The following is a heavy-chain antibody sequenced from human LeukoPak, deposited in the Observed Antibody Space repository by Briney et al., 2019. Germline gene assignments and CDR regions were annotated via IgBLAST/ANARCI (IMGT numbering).Heavy chain of an antibody. CDR2: VSNRGGST. J-gene: IGHJ4*02. D-gene: IGHD3-10*01. Sequence: GGSLRLSCAASDFSFSNYAMSWVRQAPGKGLEWVSAVSNRGGSTYYADSVKGRFTISRDNSKNTLYLQMNSLGAEDTAVYYCAKDRDPYDYGSGSYYNGVFDYWGQGTLVTVSS. CDR3: AKDRDPYDYGSGSYYNGVFDY. V-gene: IGHV3-23*01. CDR1: DFSFSNYA.